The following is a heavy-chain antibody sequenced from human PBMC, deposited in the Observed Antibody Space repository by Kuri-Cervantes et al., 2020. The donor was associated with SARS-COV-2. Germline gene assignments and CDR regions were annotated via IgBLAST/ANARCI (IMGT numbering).Heavy chain of an antibody. D-gene: IGHD6-13*01. J-gene: IGHJ3*02. CDR1: GFNFDDYA. Sequence: LSLTCSASGFNFDDYAMHWVRQAPGKGLEWVAFIRYDGSNKYYADSVKGRFTISRDNSKNTLYLQMNILRAEDTAVYYCAKDSGIAAAVAFYIWGQVRMVTVSS. CDR2: IRYDGSNK. CDR3: AKDSGIAAAVAFYI. V-gene: IGHV3-30*02.